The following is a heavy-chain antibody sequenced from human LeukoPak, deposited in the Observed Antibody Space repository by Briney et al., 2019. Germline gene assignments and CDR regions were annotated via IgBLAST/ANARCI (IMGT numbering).Heavy chain of an antibody. Sequence: SETLSLTCTVSGGSISSYYWSWIRQPAGKGLEWIGRIYTSGSTNYNPSLKSRVTMSVDTSKNQFSLKLSSVTAADTAVYYCAREEGYDILTGYSYPFDYWGQGTLVTVSS. CDR2: IYTSGST. CDR1: GGSISSYY. V-gene: IGHV4-4*07. J-gene: IGHJ4*02. D-gene: IGHD3-9*01. CDR3: AREEGYDILTGYSYPFDY.